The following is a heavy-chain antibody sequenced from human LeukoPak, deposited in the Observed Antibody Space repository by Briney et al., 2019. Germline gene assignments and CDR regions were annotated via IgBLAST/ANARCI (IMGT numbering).Heavy chain of an antibody. CDR3: ARHPSYYDFWSGYYKPDSDFDY. CDR2: IYYSGST. J-gene: IGHJ4*02. V-gene: IGHV4-39*01. D-gene: IGHD3-3*01. CDR1: GGSISSSSYY. Sequence: TSETLSLTCTVSGGSISSSSYYWGWIRQPPGKGLEWIGSIYYSGSTYYNPSLKSRVTISVDTSKNQFSLKLSSVTAADTAVYYCARHPSYYDFWSGYYKPDSDFDYWGQGTLFTVSS.